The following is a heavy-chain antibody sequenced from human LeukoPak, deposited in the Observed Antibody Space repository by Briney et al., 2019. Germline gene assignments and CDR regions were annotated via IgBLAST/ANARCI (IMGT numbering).Heavy chain of an antibody. CDR3: ARYWGPYDNSGAYFDY. J-gene: IGHJ4*02. CDR1: GDSISSSSYY. CDR2: IHYTGST. Sequence: PSKTLSLTCTVSGDSISSSSYYWVWLRQPPGKGLEWIATIHYTGSTYYNPSLKSRVTISVDTSKNQFSLKLSSVTAADTAMYYCARYWGPYDNSGAYFDYWGQGTLVTVSS. V-gene: IGHV4-39*01. D-gene: IGHD3-22*01.